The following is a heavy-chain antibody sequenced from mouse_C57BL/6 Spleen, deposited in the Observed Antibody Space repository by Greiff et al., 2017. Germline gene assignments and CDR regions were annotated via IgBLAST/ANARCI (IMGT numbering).Heavy chain of an antibody. CDR2: ISDGGSYT. V-gene: IGHV5-4*01. CDR3: ARDADGSSYWYFDV. D-gene: IGHD1-1*01. J-gene: IGHJ1*03. CDR1: GFTFSSYA. Sequence: EVQLVESGGGLVKPGGSLKLSCAASGFTFSSYAMSWVRQTPEKRLEWVATISDGGSYTDYPDNVKGRFTISRDNAKNNLYLQMSHLKSEDTAMYYCARDADGSSYWYFDVWGTGTTVTVSS.